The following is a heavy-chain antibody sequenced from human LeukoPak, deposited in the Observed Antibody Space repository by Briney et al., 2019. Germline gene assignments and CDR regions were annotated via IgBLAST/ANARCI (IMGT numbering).Heavy chain of an antibody. J-gene: IGHJ5*02. V-gene: IGHV1-2*04. CDR3: ARALDYGSGSPNWFDP. Sequence: ASVKVSCKASGYTFTGYYMHWVRQAPGQGLEWMGWINPNSGGTNYAQKFQGWVTMTRDTSISTAYMELSRLRSDDTAVYYCARALDYGSGSPNWFDPWGQGVLVTVSS. CDR2: INPNSGGT. D-gene: IGHD3-10*01. CDR1: GYTFTGYY.